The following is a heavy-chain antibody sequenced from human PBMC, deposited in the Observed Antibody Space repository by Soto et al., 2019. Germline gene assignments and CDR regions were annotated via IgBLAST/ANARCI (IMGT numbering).Heavy chain of an antibody. CDR2: IIPIFGTA. J-gene: IGHJ5*02. V-gene: IGHV1-69*01. CDR1: GGTFSSYA. D-gene: IGHD6-13*01. Sequence: VKVSCKASGGTFSSYAISWVRQAPGQGLEWMGGIIPIFGTANYAQKFQGRVTITADESTSTAYMELSSLRSEDTAVYYCARSYSSSWYLSIGWFDPWGQGTLVTVSS. CDR3: ARSYSSSWYLSIGWFDP.